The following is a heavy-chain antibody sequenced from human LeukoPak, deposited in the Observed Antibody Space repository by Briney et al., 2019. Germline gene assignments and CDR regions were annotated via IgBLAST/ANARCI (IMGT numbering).Heavy chain of an antibody. CDR1: GFTFSSYE. D-gene: IGHD5-12*01. CDR3: ARSKSGYPSDF. Sequence: PGGSLRLSCAASGFTFSSYEMKWVRQAPGKGLEWVSYISSSSGGNRYYAESVKGRFTISRDNAKNSLYLQMNSLRAEDTAVYYCARSKSGYPSDFWGQGTLVTVSS. V-gene: IGHV3-48*03. CDR2: ISSSSGGNR. J-gene: IGHJ4*02.